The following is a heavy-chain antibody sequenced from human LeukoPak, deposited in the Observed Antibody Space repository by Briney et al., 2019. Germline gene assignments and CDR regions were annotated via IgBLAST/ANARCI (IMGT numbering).Heavy chain of an antibody. Sequence: GGSLRLSCAASGFTFSSYAMNWARQAPGKGLEWVSSINSDSNYIYYADSVQGRFTISRDNAKNSLYLQMNSLRAEDTAVYYCAVAYYYGSGDAFDIWGQGTKVTVSS. CDR2: INSDSNYI. V-gene: IGHV3-21*01. J-gene: IGHJ3*02. CDR3: AVAYYYGSGDAFDI. D-gene: IGHD3-10*01. CDR1: GFTFSSYA.